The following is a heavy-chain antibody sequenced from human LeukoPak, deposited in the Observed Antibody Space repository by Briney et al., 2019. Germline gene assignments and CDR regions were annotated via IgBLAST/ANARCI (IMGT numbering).Heavy chain of an antibody. V-gene: IGHV3-74*01. CDR2: ICPDGTVT. J-gene: IGHJ4*02. CDR3: VRDFRSADY. CDR1: GFTFSTYC. Sequence: GGSLRLSCAASGFTFSTYCMHWVRQAPGKGPMWVSRICPDGTVTNYADSVKARFIISRDNARNTVHLQMNSLRVEDTAVYYCVRDFRSADYWGQGTLVTVSS.